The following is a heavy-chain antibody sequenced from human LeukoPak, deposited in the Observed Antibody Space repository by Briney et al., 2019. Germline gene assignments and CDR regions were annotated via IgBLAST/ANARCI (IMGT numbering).Heavy chain of an antibody. CDR3: AEDEAGAGTSGYFQH. Sequence: GGSLRLSCAASGFTFSIHAMSWVRQAPGKGLGWVSAISGSTYYADSVKVRFTMARHNSKNTLYLRMNSLRAEDTAVYYCAEDEAGAGTSGYFQHWGQGTLVTVSS. CDR1: GFTFSIHA. V-gene: IGHV3-23*01. J-gene: IGHJ1*01. D-gene: IGHD6-19*01. CDR2: ISGST.